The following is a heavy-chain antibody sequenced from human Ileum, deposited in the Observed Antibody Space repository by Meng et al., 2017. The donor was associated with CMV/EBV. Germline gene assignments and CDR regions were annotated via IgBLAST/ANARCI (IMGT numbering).Heavy chain of an antibody. CDR2: ISSSGDAT. D-gene: IGHD2-2*01. CDR3: AKPIDYCTSATCHRAFDS. Sequence: GESLKISCSASGFIFSSYAMYWVRQAPGRGLEWVSGISSSGDATYYADSVKGRFTISRGNSEHTLYLQMNGLTAEDTAVYYCAKPIDYCTSATCHRAFDSWGQGTLVTVSS. V-gene: IGHV3-23*01. CDR1: GFIFSSYA. J-gene: IGHJ4*02.